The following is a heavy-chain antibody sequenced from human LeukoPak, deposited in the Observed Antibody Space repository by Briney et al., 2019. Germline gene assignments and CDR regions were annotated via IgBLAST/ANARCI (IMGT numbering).Heavy chain of an antibody. D-gene: IGHD2-8*02. V-gene: IGHV4-39*01. CDR2: IYYSGST. J-gene: IGHJ5*02. CDR3: ARQRTVVVVNAIHWFDP. CDR1: GDSIGSSYY. Sequence: SGTLSLTCTVSGDSIGSSYYWGWIRQPPGKGLEWIGSIYYSGSTYFNPSLKSRVTISVDTSKNQFSLKLTSVTAAGTALYYCARQRTVVVVNAIHWFDPWGLGTLVTVSS.